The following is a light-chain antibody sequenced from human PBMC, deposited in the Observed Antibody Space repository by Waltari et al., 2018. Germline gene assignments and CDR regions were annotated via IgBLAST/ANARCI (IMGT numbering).Light chain of an antibody. CDR2: STN. CDR3: VLYMSRDIL. J-gene: IGLJ3*02. V-gene: IGLV8-61*01. CDR1: SGQVPVSFY. Sequence: QTVVTQEPSFSVSPGGTVQLTFVFSSGQVPVSFYPSWYHQTPGQPPRVLIYSTNTRSSGVPDRFSGSILGNKAALTITGAQADDEAAYYCVLYMSRDILFGGGTKLTVL.